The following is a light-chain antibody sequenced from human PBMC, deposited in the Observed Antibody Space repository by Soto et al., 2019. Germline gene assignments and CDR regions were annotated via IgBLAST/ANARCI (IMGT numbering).Light chain of an antibody. V-gene: IGKV3-11*01. Sequence: EIVLTQSPATLSLSPGERATLSCRASQSVSSYLAWYQQKPGQAPRLLIYDASNRATGIPARFSGSGSGTDFTLTISCLEPEDFAVYYYQQRSNWPLTFGGGTKVEIK. CDR1: QSVSSY. J-gene: IGKJ4*01. CDR2: DAS. CDR3: QQRSNWPLT.